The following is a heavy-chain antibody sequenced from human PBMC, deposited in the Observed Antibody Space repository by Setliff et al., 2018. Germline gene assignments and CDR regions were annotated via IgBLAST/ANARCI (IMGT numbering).Heavy chain of an antibody. V-gene: IGHV3-15*07. J-gene: IGHJ3*01. CDR1: GFTFSTAW. Sequence: GGSLRLSCAASGFTFSTAWMNWVRQAPGKGLEWVGRIKGKNDGLATDYAAPVKGRFTISREDSKNTLYLQMNSLKTEDTAVYYCTTDPSPTFGGVIGAAFDFWGQGTMVTVSS. CDR2: IKGKNDGLAT. D-gene: IGHD3-16*01. CDR3: TTDPSPTFGGVIGAAFDF.